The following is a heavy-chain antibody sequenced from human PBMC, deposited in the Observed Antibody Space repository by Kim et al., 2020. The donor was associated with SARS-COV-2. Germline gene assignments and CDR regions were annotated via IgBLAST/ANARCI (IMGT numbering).Heavy chain of an antibody. V-gene: IGHV3-23*01. CDR2: ISGSGGST. CDR1: GFTFSSYA. CDR3: AKDVVPAAMSNYYYYGMDV. Sequence: GGSLRLSCAASGFTFSSYAMSWVRQAPGKGLEWVSAISGSGGSTYYADSVKGRFTISRDNSKNTLYLQMNSLRAEDTAVYYCAKDVVPAAMSNYYYYGMDVWGQGTTVTVSS. D-gene: IGHD2-2*01. J-gene: IGHJ6*02.